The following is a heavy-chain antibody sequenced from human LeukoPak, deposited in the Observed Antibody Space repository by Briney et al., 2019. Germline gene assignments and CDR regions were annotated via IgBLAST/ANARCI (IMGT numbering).Heavy chain of an antibody. CDR3: ARPGKPYCSSTSCYSFDY. CDR1: GGTFSSYA. V-gene: IGHV1-69*04. J-gene: IGHJ4*02. CDR2: IIPILGIA. Sequence: ASVKVSCKASGGTFSSYAISWVRQAPGQGLEWMGRIIPILGIANYAQKFQGRVTITADKSTSTAYMELSSLRSEDTAVYYCARPGKPYCSSTSCYSFDYWAREPWSPSPQ. D-gene: IGHD2-2*01.